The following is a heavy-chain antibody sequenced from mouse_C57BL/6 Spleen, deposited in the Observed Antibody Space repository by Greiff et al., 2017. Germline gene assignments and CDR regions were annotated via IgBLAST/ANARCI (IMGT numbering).Heavy chain of an antibody. D-gene: IGHD1-1*02. Sequence: VQLQQSGAELVKPGASVKLSCKASGYTFTSYWMQWVKQRPGQGLEWIGEIDPSDSYTNYNQKFKGKATLTVDTSSSTAYMQLSSLTSEDSAVYYCALYGGFAYWGQGTLVTVSA. J-gene: IGHJ3*01. CDR2: IDPSDSYT. CDR1: GYTFTSYW. V-gene: IGHV1-50*01. CDR3: ALYGGFAY.